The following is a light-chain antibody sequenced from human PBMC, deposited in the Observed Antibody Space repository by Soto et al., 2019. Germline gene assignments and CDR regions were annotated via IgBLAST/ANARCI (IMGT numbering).Light chain of an antibody. CDR3: CSYAGSYTFGV. Sequence: HSALTQPRSVSGSPGQSVTISCTGTSSDVGGYNYVSWYQQHPGKAPKLMIYDVSKRPSGVPDRFSGSNSGNTASLTISGLQAEDEADYYCCSYAGSYTFGVFGTGTKLTVL. CDR2: DVS. CDR1: SSDVGGYNY. V-gene: IGLV2-11*01. J-gene: IGLJ1*01.